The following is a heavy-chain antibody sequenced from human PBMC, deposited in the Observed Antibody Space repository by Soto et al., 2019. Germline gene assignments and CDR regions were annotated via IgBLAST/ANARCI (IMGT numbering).Heavy chain of an antibody. J-gene: IGHJ4*02. CDR3: ARGNLSFDFDS. V-gene: IGHV3-30*03. D-gene: IGHD1-26*01. Sequence: QIQLVESGGDVVQPGTSLRLSCAASGFNFGFFGMHWVRQAPGKGLEWVAFISGDGINTKYADSVRGRFTLSRDYSRKTMYLQMDSLRDEDTALYYCARGNLSFDFDSWGLGTLVTVSS. CDR2: ISGDGINT. CDR1: GFNFGFFG.